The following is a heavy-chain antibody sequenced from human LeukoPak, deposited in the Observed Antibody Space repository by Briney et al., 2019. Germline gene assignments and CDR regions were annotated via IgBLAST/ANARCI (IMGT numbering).Heavy chain of an antibody. CDR1: GGSISSGDYY. D-gene: IGHD3-9*01. Sequence: PSQTLSLTCTVSGGSISSGDYYWSWIRQLPGKGLEWIGYIYYSGSTYYNPSLKSRVTISVDTSKNQFSLKLSSVTAADTAVYYCARTFGRTYHDIDIWGQGTMVTVSS. CDR2: IYYSGST. CDR3: ARTFGRTYHDIDI. V-gene: IGHV4-30-4*08. J-gene: IGHJ3*02.